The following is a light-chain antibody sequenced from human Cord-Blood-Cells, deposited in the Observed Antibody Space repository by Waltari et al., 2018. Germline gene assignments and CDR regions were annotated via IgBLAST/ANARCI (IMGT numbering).Light chain of an antibody. CDR2: DAS. Sequence: DIVLTQSPATLSLSPGEIATLSSRASQSVSSYLAWYQQTPGQAPRLLIYDASNRATGIPSRFSGSGSGTDFTLTISSLEPEDFAVYYCQQRSNWLTFGGGTKVEIK. V-gene: IGKV3-11*01. CDR1: QSVSSY. J-gene: IGKJ4*01. CDR3: QQRSNWLT.